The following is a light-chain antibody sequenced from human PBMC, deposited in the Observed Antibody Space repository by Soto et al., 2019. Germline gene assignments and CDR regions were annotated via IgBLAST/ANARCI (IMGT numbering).Light chain of an antibody. V-gene: IGLV2-14*01. J-gene: IGLJ1*01. CDR3: SSYTSSSTLYV. CDR2: DVS. CDR1: SSDVGGYNY. Sequence: QSALTQPASVSGSPGQSITISCTGTSSDVGGYNYVSWYQQHPGKAPKFMIYDVSNRPSGVSNRFSGSKSGNTASLTISGLQSEDEADYYCSSYTSSSTLYVFGNGTKLTVL.